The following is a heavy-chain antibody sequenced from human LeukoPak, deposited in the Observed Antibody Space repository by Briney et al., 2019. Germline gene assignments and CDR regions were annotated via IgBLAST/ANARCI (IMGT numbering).Heavy chain of an antibody. CDR3: ARHLSYDSGSYYNFAY. CDR1: GFTFSSYE. CDR2: ISSSGTTI. D-gene: IGHD3-10*01. Sequence: AGGSLRLSCAASGFTFSSYEMNWVRQAPGKGLEWVSYISSSGTTIYYADSVEGRFTISRDNAKDSLYLQMNSLRAEDTAVYYCARHLSYDSGSYYNFAYWGQGTLVTVSS. V-gene: IGHV3-48*03. J-gene: IGHJ4*02.